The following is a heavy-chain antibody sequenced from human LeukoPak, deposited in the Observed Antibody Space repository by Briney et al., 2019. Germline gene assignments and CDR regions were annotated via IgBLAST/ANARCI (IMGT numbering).Heavy chain of an antibody. CDR3: ARGGAARPDY. D-gene: IGHD6-6*01. V-gene: IGHV3-49*04. J-gene: IGHJ4*02. CDR2: IRSKAYGGTT. Sequence: PGGSLRLSCTASGFTFGDYAMSWVRQAPGKGLEWVGFIRSKAYGGTTEYAASVKGRFTISRDDSKSIAYLQMNSLRAEDTAVYYCARGGAARPDYWGQGTLVTVFS. CDR1: GFTFGDYA.